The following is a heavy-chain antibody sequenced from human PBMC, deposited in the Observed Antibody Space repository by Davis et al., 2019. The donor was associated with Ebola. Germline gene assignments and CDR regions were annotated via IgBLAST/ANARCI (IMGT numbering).Heavy chain of an antibody. CDR2: ISSSSSYI. Sequence: GESLKISCAASGFTFSSYSMNWVRQAPGKGLEWVSSISSSSSYIYYADSVKGRFTISRDNAKNSLYLQMNSLRAEDTAVYYCARVRGTSDYYDSSGYYYGVAFDIWGQGTMVTVSS. V-gene: IGHV3-21*01. J-gene: IGHJ3*02. CDR1: GFTFSSYS. CDR3: ARVRGTSDYYDSSGYYYGVAFDI. D-gene: IGHD3-22*01.